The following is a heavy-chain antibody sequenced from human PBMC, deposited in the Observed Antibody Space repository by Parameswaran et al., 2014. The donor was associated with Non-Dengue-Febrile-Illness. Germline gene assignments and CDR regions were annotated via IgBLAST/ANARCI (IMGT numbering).Heavy chain of an antibody. V-gene: IGHV4-59*01. CDR2: IYYSGTT. D-gene: IGHD3/OR15-3a*01. Sequence: VRQAPGKGLEWIGYIYYSGTTSYNPSLKSRVTLSTDTSKNQFSVKLMSVTAADTAVYYCARRGFFNWGFDNWGQGTLVTVSS. CDR3: ARRGFFNWGFDN. J-gene: IGHJ4*02.